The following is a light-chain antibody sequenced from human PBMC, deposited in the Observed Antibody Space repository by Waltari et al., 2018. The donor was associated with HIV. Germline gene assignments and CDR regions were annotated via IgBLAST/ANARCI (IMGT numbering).Light chain of an antibody. V-gene: IGLV8-61*01. J-gene: IGLJ3*02. CDR3: VLYMGSGIWV. CDR2: STN. Sequence: QTVVPQEPSFSVSPGGTVTLTCGFSSGSVSTISSPRWYQQTPGQAPRTLIYSTNTRSSGVPDRFSGSILGNKAALTITGAQADDESDYYCVLYMGSGIWVFGGGTKLTVL. CDR1: SGSVSTISS.